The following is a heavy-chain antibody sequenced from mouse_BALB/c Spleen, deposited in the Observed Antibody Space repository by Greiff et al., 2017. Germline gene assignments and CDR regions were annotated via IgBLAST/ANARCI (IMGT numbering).Heavy chain of an antibody. V-gene: IGHV5-12-2*01. J-gene: IGHJ4*01. Sequence: EVQVVESGGGFVQPGGSLKLSCAASGFTFSSYTMSWVRQTPEKRLEWVAYISNGGGSTYYPDTVKGRFTISRDNAKNTLYLQMSSLKSEDTAMYYCARHGTTVVDAMDYWGQGTSVTVAS. CDR2: ISNGGGST. D-gene: IGHD1-1*01. CDR1: GFTFSSYT. CDR3: ARHGTTVVDAMDY.